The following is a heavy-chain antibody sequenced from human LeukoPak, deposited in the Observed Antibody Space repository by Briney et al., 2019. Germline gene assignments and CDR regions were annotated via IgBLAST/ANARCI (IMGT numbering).Heavy chain of an antibody. V-gene: IGHV1-2*06. Sequence: GASVKVSXKTSGYTFTGYYIHWMRQAPGQGLEWMGRINPNSGGTNYAQKFQGRVTMTRDTPISTVYMELSRSRSDDTAVYYCAREAGTFGGVIVKRVWFDPWGQGTLVTVSS. J-gene: IGHJ5*02. CDR2: INPNSGGT. D-gene: IGHD3-16*02. CDR1: GYTFTGYY. CDR3: AREAGTFGGVIVKRVWFDP.